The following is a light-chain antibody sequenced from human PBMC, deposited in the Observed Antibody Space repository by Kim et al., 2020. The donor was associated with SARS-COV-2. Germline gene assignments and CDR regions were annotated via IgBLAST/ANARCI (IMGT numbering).Light chain of an antibody. V-gene: IGKV4-1*01. CDR3: QQYYSSPGFT. J-gene: IGKJ3*01. Sequence: DIVMTQSPDSLAVSLGERATINCKSSQSVLYSSNKKNYLAWYQQKPGHPPKLLIYWASTRESGVPDRFSGSGSGTDFTLTISSLQAEDVAIYYCQQYYSSPGFTFGPGTKGDIK. CDR2: WAS. CDR1: QSVLYSSNKKNY.